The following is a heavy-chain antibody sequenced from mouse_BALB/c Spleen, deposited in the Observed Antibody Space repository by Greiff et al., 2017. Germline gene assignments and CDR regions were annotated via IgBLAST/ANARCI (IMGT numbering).Heavy chain of an antibody. Sequence: EVQRVESGGGLVKPGGSLKLSCAASGFTFSSYAMSWVRQSPEKRLEWVAEISSGGSYTYYPDTVTGRFTISRDNAKNTLYLEMSSLRSEDTAMYYCARETGTGPFDYWGQGTTLTVSS. CDR1: GFTFSSYA. J-gene: IGHJ2*01. D-gene: IGHD4-1*01. CDR3: ARETGTGPFDY. V-gene: IGHV5-9-4*01. CDR2: ISSGGSYT.